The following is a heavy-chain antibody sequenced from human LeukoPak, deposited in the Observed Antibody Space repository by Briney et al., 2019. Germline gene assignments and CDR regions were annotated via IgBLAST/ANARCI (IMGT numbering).Heavy chain of an antibody. Sequence: GGSLSLSCAASGITFSSYAMHWVRQAPGKGLEGVAVISYDGSNKYYADSVKGRFTISRDNSKNTLYRQMNTLRAEDTAVYLCARDLYGGYLGLDYWGQGTLVTVSS. V-gene: IGHV3-30-3*01. CDR1: GITFSSYA. CDR3: ARDLYGGYLGLDY. J-gene: IGHJ4*02. CDR2: ISYDGSNK. D-gene: IGHD5-12*01.